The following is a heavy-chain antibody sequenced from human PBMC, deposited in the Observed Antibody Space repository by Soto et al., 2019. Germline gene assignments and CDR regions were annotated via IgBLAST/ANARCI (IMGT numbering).Heavy chain of an antibody. CDR1: GLTFSSYA. D-gene: IGHD3-22*01. CDR2: ISGSVGIT. Sequence: PWGSLRLSCAASGLTFSSYAMSWVRQAPGKGLEWVSAISGSVGITYYADSVKGRFTISRDNSKNTLYLQMNSLRAEDTAAYYCAKDKYYYSSSGSSENCWGKGSMVTVSS. V-gene: IGHV3-23*01. CDR3: AKDKYYYSSSGSSENC. J-gene: IGHJ6*04.